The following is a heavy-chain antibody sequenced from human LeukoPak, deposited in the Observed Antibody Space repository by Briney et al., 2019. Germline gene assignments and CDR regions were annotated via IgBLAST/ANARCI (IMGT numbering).Heavy chain of an antibody. V-gene: IGHV3-23*01. CDR2: ISGSGGST. CDR3: AKIPIVVVPAAIDFGY. J-gene: IGHJ4*02. D-gene: IGHD2-2*01. CDR1: GFTFSSYA. Sequence: GGSLRLSCAASGFTFSSYAMNWVRQAPGKGLEWVSVISGSGGSTYYADSVKGRFTISRDNSKNTLYLQMNSLRAEDTAVYYCAKIPIVVVPAAIDFGYWGQGTLVTVSS.